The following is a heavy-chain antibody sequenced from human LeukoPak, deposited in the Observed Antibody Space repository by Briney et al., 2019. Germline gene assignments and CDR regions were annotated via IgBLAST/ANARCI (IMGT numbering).Heavy chain of an antibody. CDR1: GFTFINAR. CDR3: TTDCVGDTDLDY. J-gene: IGHJ4*02. V-gene: IGHV3-15*01. Sequence: GGSLRLTSAASGFTFINARMSWVRQAPGKGLEWVGRIKSKTDGGTTDYAAPVKGRFTISRDDSKNTLYLQMNSLKTEDTAVYYCTTDCVGDTDLDYWGQGTLVTVSS. D-gene: IGHD1-26*01. CDR2: IKSKTDGGTT.